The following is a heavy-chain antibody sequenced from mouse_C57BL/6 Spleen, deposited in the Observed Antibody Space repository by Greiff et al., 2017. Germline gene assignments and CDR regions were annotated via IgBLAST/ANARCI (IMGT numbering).Heavy chain of an antibody. CDR2: IYPGSGNT. J-gene: IGHJ2*01. Sequence: QVQLQQSGAELVRPGASVKLSCKASGYTFTDYYITWVKQRPGQGLEWIARIYPGSGNTYYNEKFKGKATLTAEKSSSTAYMHLSSLTSEDSAVYFCARSGGEYFDYWGQGTTRTVSS. CDR1: GYTFTDYY. D-gene: IGHD3-1*01. V-gene: IGHV1-76*01. CDR3: ARSGGEYFDY.